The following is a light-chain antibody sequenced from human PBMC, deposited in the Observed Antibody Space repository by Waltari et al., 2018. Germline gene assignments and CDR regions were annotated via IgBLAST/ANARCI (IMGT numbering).Light chain of an antibody. CDR3: SSYMDTTTLEL. Sequence: QSALTQPASVSGSPGQSITISCTGTSSDVGSYNYVSWYQQHPGKAPKLIIYDVTNRRSGVSNHLSGSKSGNTASLTISGLQAEGEADYYCSSYMDTTTLELIGRGTSLTV. CDR2: DVT. CDR1: SSDVGSYNY. J-gene: IGLJ2*01. V-gene: IGLV2-14*03.